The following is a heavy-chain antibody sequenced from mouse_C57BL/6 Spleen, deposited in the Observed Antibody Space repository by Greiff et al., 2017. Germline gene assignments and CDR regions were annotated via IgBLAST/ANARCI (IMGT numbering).Heavy chain of an antibody. J-gene: IGHJ3*01. CDR1: GFNIKDDY. D-gene: IGHD2-3*01. V-gene: IGHV14-4*01. CDR2: IDPENGDT. CDR3: TTPGDGAY. Sequence: VQLQQSGAELVRPGASVKLSCTASGFNIKDDYMHWVKQRPEQGLEWIGWIDPENGDTEYASKFQGKATITADTSSNTAYLQLSSLTSEDTAVYYCTTPGDGAYWGQGTLVTVSA.